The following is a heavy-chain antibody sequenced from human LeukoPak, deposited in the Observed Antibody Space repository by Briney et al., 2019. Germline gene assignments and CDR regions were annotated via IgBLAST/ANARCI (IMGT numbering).Heavy chain of an antibody. J-gene: IGHJ6*03. CDR1: GFTFSSYG. D-gene: IGHD3-3*01. CDR3: TTMSTYDFWSGFNGYYYMDV. CDR2: IKSKTDGETT. Sequence: TGGSLRLSCAASGFTFSSYGMHWVRQAPGKGLEWVGRIKSKTDGETTDYAAPVKGRFTISRDDSKNTLYLQMNSLKTEDTAVYYCTTMSTYDFWSGFNGYYYMDVWGKGTTVTVSS. V-gene: IGHV3-15*01.